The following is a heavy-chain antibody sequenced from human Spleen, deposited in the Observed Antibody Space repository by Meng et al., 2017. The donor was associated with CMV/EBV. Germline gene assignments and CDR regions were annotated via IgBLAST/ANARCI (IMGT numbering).Heavy chain of an antibody. J-gene: IGHJ4*01. V-gene: IGHV5-51*01. Sequence: FKASASRFPRFWSGWVPPMPGTGLGWFGGVHPDHSDTRYRPSFRGQVTISPDKSISTAYLQWSSLRASDSAMYFCAISGSYGSDFDYWGQGTLVTVSS. CDR3: AISGSYGSDFDY. CDR1: ASRFPRFW. CDR2: VHPDHSDT. D-gene: IGHD5-18*01.